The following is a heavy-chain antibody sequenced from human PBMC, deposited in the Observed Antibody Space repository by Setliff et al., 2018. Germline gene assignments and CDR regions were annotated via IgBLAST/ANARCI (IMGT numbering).Heavy chain of an antibody. CDR1: GFTFSSYW. D-gene: IGHD2-2*01. J-gene: IGHJ4*02. CDR2: IKQDGSTT. V-gene: IGHV3-7*01. CDR3: VRGYCSSSSCYGTMGY. Sequence: LRLSCAASGFTFSSYWMRWVRQAPGKGLEWVANIKQDGSTTNYADSVKGRFTISRDNAKNTLYLQMNSLRAEDTAVYYCVRGYCSSSSCYGTMGYWGQGTLVTVSS.